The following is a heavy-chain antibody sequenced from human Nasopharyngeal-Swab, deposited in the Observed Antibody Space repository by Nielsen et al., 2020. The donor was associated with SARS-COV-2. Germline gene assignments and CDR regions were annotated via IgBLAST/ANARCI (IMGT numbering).Heavy chain of an antibody. J-gene: IGHJ6*03. CDR1: GFTFNNYN. Sequence: GESLKISCAASGFTFNNYNFNWVRQAPGKGLEWVSSISSSSSYIYYADSVKGRFTISRDNSKNTLYLQMNSLRAEDTAVYYCAKRAGYSYGPGYYYFYLDVWGKGTTITVSS. V-gene: IGHV3-21*04. CDR2: ISSSSSYI. D-gene: IGHD5-18*01. CDR3: AKRAGYSYGPGYYYFYLDV.